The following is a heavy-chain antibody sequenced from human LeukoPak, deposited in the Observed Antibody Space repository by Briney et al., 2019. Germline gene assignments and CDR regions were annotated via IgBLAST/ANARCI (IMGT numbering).Heavy chain of an antibody. CDR2: IYHTGST. D-gene: IGHD2-2*01. Sequence: SETLSLTCAVSGGSISSTNWWNWVRQPLGKGLEWIGYIYHTGSTYYNPSLKSRVTISVDTSKNQFSLRLSSVTAADTAVYYCARLQYCSGTSCYWFDPWGQGTLVTVSS. J-gene: IGHJ5*02. CDR3: ARLQYCSGTSCYWFDP. CDR1: GGSISSTNW. V-gene: IGHV4-4*02.